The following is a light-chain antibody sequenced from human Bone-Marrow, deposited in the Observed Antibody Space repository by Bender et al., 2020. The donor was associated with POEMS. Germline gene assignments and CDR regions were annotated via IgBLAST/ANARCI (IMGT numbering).Light chain of an antibody. CDR3: QVWDSSTKHVV. J-gene: IGLJ2*01. CDR1: NVGSKP. CDR2: DDS. Sequence: SYVLTQAPSVSGAPGKTARITCGGNNVGSKPVHWYQQKPGRAPVLVVYDDSDWPSGIPERFSGSNSGDTATLTINNVEAGDEADYYCQVWDSSTKHVVFGGGTKLTVL. V-gene: IGLV3-21*03.